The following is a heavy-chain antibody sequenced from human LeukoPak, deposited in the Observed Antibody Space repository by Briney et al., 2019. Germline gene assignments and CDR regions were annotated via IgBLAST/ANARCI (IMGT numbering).Heavy chain of an antibody. D-gene: IGHD1-26*01. CDR2: NSAYNGNT. Sequence: ASVKVSCKASGYSFSSYGISWVRQAPGQGLEWMGWNSAYNGNTNYAQKFQGRVSRVSMTTDTSTSTAYMELRSLRSDDTAVYYCARVYGGSSAGRSFDYWGQGTLVTVSS. CDR1: GYSFSSYG. J-gene: IGHJ4*02. CDR3: ARVYGGSSAGRSFDY. V-gene: IGHV1-18*01.